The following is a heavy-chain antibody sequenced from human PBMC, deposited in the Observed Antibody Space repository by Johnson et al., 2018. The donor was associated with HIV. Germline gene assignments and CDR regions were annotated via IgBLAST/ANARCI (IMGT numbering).Heavy chain of an antibody. V-gene: IGHV3-53*05. Sequence: VQLVETGGGLIQPGGSLRLSCAASGFTFSSNYMSWVRQAPGKGLEWVSVIYSGGGAYYTDSVKGRFTISRDNSKNTLYLEMNSLRTEDTARYYCAGRTLRAFDIWGQGAMVTVSS. D-gene: IGHD1-14*01. CDR3: AGRTLRAFDI. CDR2: IYSGGGA. CDR1: GFTFSSNY. J-gene: IGHJ3*02.